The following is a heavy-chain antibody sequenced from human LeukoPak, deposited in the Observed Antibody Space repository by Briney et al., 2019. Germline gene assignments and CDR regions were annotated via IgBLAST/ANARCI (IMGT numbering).Heavy chain of an antibody. CDR3: AREYCSSTSCSRHYYYYGMDV. Sequence: ASVKVSCKAFGYTFTSYYMHWVRQAPAQGLEWMGIINPSGGSTSYAQKFQGRVTMTRDTSTSTVYMELSSLRSEDTAVYYCAREYCSSTSCSRHYYYYGMDVWGKGTTVTVSS. CDR2: INPSGGST. D-gene: IGHD2-2*01. CDR1: GYTFTSYY. V-gene: IGHV1-46*01. J-gene: IGHJ6*04.